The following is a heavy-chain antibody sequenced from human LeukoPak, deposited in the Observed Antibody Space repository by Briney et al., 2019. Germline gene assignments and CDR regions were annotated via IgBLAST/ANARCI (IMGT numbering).Heavy chain of an antibody. CDR2: TYYRSKWYN. Sequence: SQTLSLTCAISGDSVSSNSAAWNWIRQSPSRGLEWLGRTYYRSKWYNDYAVSVKSRITINPDTSKNQFSLQLNSVTPEDTAVYYCARDSWYSSGPREWYFDYWGQGTLVTVSS. J-gene: IGHJ4*02. CDR1: GDSVSSNSAA. V-gene: IGHV6-1*01. CDR3: ARDSWYSSGPREWYFDY. D-gene: IGHD6-19*01.